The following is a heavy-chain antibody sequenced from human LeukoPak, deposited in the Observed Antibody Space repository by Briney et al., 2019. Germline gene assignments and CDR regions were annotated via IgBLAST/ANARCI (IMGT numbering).Heavy chain of an antibody. CDR1: GYTFTSYG. J-gene: IGHJ6*02. CDR3: ATSGYTYGSYYYYGMDV. Sequence: ASVKVSCKASGYTFTSYGISWVRQAPGQGLEWMGWISAYNGNTNYAQKLQGRVTMTTDTSTSTAYMELRSLRSDDTAVYYCATSGYTYGSYYYYGMDVWGQGTTVTVSS. D-gene: IGHD5-18*01. CDR2: ISAYNGNT. V-gene: IGHV1-18*01.